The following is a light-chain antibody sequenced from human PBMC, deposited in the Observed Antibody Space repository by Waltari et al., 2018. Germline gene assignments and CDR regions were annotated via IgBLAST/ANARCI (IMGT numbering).Light chain of an antibody. Sequence: QSALTQPPSVSGPPGQSVTISCTGTNSDVGFYSRVSWYQQPPGTVPKLVIYEVTNRPSGVPDRFSGSKSGNTASLTISGLQAEDEADYYCASYTPSSALVFGGGTKVTVL. CDR1: NSDVGFYSR. CDR3: ASYTPSSALV. J-gene: IGLJ2*01. CDR2: EVT. V-gene: IGLV2-18*02.